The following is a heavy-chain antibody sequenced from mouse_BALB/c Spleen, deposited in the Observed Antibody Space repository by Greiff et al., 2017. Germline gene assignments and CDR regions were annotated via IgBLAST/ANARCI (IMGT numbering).Heavy chain of an antibody. J-gene: IGHJ2*01. V-gene: IGHV5-6-5*01. CDR1: GFTFSSYA. CDR3: ARGTTGY. CDR2: ISSGGST. Sequence: EVQLVESGGGLVKPGGSLKLSCAASGFTFSSYAMSWIRQTPEKRLEWVASISSGGSTYYPDSVKGRFTISRDNARNILYLQMSSLRSEDTAMYYCARGTTGYWGQGTTLTVSS. D-gene: IGHD1-1*01.